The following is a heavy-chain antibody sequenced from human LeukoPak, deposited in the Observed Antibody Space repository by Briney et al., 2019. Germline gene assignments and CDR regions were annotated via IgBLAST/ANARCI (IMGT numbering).Heavy chain of an antibody. J-gene: IGHJ4*02. Sequence: SETLSLTCAVSGYSISSGYYWGWIRQPPGKGLEWIGSIYHSGSTYYNPSLKSRVTISVDTSKNQFSLKLSSVTAADTAVYYCARQGYSKYRGVDYWGQGTLVTVSS. CDR1: GYSISSGYY. V-gene: IGHV4-38-2*01. D-gene: IGHD4-11*01. CDR2: IYHSGST. CDR3: ARQGYSKYRGVDY.